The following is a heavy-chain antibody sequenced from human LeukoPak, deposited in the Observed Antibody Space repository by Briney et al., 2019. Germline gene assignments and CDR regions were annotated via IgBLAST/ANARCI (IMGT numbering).Heavy chain of an antibody. J-gene: IGHJ4*02. D-gene: IGHD2-21*02. CDR3: ARVEGGGDCHDY. CDR2: IYYSGST. Sequence: SETLSLTCTVSGGSISSGGYYWSWIRQHPGKGLEWIGYIYYSGSTYYNPSLKSRVTISVDTSKNQFSLKLSSVTAADTAVYYCARVEGGGDCHDYWGQGTLVTVSS. CDR1: GGSISSGGYY. V-gene: IGHV4-31*03.